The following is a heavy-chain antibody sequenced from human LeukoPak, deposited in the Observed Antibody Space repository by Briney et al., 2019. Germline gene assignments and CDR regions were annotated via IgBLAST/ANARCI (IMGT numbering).Heavy chain of an antibody. D-gene: IGHD6-13*01. CDR2: IIPILGIA. J-gene: IGHJ4*02. V-gene: IGHV1-69*04. Sequence: ASVKVSCKASGGTFSSYAISWVRQAPGQGLEWMGRIIPILGIANYAQKFQGRVTITADKSTSTAYMELSSLRSEDTAVYYCARAIELYSSSWPDYWGQGTLVTVSS. CDR3: ARAIELYSSSWPDY. CDR1: GGTFSSYA.